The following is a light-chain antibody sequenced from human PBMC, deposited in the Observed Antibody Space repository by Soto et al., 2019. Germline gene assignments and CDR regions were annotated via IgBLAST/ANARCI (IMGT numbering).Light chain of an antibody. CDR2: AAS. V-gene: IGKV1-12*01. J-gene: IGKJ5*01. CDR3: QQLDSFPLT. Sequence: DIQMTQSPSSVSASVGNRVTTTCRASQGISSWLAWYQQRPGRAPKLLIYAASSLQSGVPLRFSGSGSGTDFILTISSLQPEDVATYYCQQLDSFPLTFGQGTRLEIK. CDR1: QGISSW.